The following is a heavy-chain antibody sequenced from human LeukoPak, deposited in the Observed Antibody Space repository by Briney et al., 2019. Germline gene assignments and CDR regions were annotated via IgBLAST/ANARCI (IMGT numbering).Heavy chain of an antibody. J-gene: IGHJ2*01. D-gene: IGHD3-9*01. CDR3: ARDSDWVFDL. CDR1: GYTFTRWN. V-gene: IGHV1-18*01. CDR2: ISTYNGDT. Sequence: ASVKVSCKASGYTFTRWNFSWVRQAPGQGLEWMGWISTYNGDTKYAQKFQGRVTMTTDTSTSTTYMELRSLTSDGTAVYYCARDSDWVFDLWGRGTVVTVSS.